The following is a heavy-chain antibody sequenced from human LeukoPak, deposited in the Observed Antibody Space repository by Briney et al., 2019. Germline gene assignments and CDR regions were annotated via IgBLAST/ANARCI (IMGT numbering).Heavy chain of an antibody. J-gene: IGHJ5*02. CDR3: ARVDEDFWSPPYNWFDP. V-gene: IGHV4-30-4*08. CDR1: GGSLSSGDYY. CDR2: IYYSGST. D-gene: IGHD3-3*01. Sequence: SGTLSLTCTVSGGSLSSGDYYWSWIRQPPGKSMEWVEYIYYSGSTYYNPSLKSRVTISVDTSKNQFSLKLSSVTAADTAVYCCARVDEDFWSPPYNWFDPGRKATLVTVST.